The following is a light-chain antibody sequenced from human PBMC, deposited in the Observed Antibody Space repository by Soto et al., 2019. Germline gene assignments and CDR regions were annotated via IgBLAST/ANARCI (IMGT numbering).Light chain of an antibody. CDR2: KAS. Sequence: DIQMTQSPSTLSASVGDRVTITCRASQSISSWLAWYQQKPGKAPNLLIYKASSLESGVPSRFSGSGSGTEFNLTISSLQTDDFATYYCQQYNSYSKTFGQGTKVDIK. CDR1: QSISSW. J-gene: IGKJ1*01. CDR3: QQYNSYSKT. V-gene: IGKV1-5*03.